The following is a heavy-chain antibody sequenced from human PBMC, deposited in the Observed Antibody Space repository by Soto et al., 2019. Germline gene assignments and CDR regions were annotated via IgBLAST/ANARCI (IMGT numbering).Heavy chain of an antibody. CDR1: GGSISSYY. D-gene: IGHD2-21*02. V-gene: IGHV4-59*01. CDR3: ARGDAYCGGDCSQFYFDY. CDR2: IYYSGST. Sequence: TSETLSLTCTVSGGSISSYYWSWIRQPPGKGLEWIGYIYYSGSTNYNPSLKSRVTISVDASKNQFSLKLSSVTAADTAVYYCARGDAYCGGDCSQFYFDYWGQGTLVTVSS. J-gene: IGHJ4*02.